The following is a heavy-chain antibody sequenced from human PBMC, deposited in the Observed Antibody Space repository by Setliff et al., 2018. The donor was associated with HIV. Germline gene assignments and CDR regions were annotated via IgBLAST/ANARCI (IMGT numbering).Heavy chain of an antibody. Sequence: SETLSLTCTVSGYSISSDYWWGWIRQPPGKGLEWIGSISLSGSTYYNPSLQSRVTISIDMSKNHFSLNLKSVTAADTAIYYCARGLTAPAAAGSWGQGMLVTVSS. CDR2: ISLSGST. CDR1: GYSISSDYW. J-gene: IGHJ5*02. V-gene: IGHV4-38-2*02. D-gene: IGHD6-13*01. CDR3: ARGLTAPAAAGS.